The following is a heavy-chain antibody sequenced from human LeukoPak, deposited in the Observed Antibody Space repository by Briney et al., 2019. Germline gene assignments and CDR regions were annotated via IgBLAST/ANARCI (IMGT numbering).Heavy chain of an antibody. D-gene: IGHD1-1*01. CDR3: ARDLNEGINEAFDI. V-gene: IGHV1-18*01. J-gene: IGHJ3*02. CDR1: GYTFTNYG. Sequence: WASVKVSCKASGYTFTNYGINWVRQAPGQGLEWMGWVSPYSINTNYAQKLQGRVTLTTDTSTSTASMELRSLISDDTAVYYCARDLNEGINEAFDIWGQGTMVIVSS. CDR2: VSPYSINT.